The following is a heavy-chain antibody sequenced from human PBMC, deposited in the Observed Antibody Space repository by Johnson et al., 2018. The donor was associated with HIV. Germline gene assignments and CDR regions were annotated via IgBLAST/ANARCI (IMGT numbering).Heavy chain of an antibody. D-gene: IGHD1-1*01. CDR3: ARAEPWDRRHYAFDI. CDR2: IGTAGDT. J-gene: IGHJ3*02. V-gene: IGHV3-13*01. Sequence: VQLVESGGGLVQPGGSLRFSCAVSGFTFSSYAMHWVRQATGKGLEWVSAIGTAGDTYFPGSVKGRVTISRDNSKNTVYLQMNSLRAEDTAVYYCARAEPWDRRHYAFDIWGQGTVVTVSS. CDR1: GFTFSSYA.